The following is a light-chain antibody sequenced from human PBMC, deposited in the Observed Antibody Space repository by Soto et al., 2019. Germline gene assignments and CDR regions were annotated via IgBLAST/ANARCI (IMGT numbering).Light chain of an antibody. CDR1: SSSIGNNF. V-gene: IGLV1-51*02. CDR3: GTWDSGLTVWV. CDR2: ENN. Sequence: QPVLTQPPSMSAAPGQKVTISCSGSSSSIGNNFVSWYQQLPGTAPKLLIYENNKRPSGIPDRFSGSKSGTSASLGITGLQTGDEAVYYCGTWDSGLTVWVFGGGTKVTVL. J-gene: IGLJ3*02.